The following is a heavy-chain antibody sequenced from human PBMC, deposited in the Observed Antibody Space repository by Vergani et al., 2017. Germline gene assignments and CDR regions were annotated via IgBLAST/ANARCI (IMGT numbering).Heavy chain of an antibody. Sequence: EVQLLESGGGLVQPGGSLRLSCAASGFTFSSYAMSWVRQAPGKGLEWVSVISDSGGSTYYADSVKGRFTISRDNSKNTLYLQMNSLRAEDTAIYYCAKHESLIVSSPVDYWGQGTLVTVSS. CDR1: GFTFSSYA. D-gene: IGHD3-22*01. CDR2: ISDSGGST. J-gene: IGHJ4*02. V-gene: IGHV3-23*01. CDR3: AKHESLIVSSPVDY.